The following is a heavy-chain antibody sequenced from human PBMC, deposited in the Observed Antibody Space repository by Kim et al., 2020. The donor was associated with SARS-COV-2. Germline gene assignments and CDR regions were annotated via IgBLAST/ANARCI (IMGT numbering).Heavy chain of an antibody. V-gene: IGHV4-59*08. J-gene: IGHJ4*01. CDR2: IYYSGST. CDR3: VTRNCSSTSCSPHYFDY. CDR1: GGSISSYY. D-gene: IGHD2-2*01. Sequence: SETLSLTCTVSGGSISSYYWSWIRQPPGKGLEWIGYIYYSGSTNYNPSLKSRVTISVDTSKNQFSLKLSSVTAADTAVYYCVTRNCSSTSCSPHYFDYWG.